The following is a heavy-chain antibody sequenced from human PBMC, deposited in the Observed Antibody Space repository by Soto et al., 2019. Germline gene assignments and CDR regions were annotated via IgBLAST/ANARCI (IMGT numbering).Heavy chain of an antibody. CDR1: GGSVGSSNW. CDR3: ARRGFEDGDPRR. J-gene: IGHJ1*01. V-gene: IGHV4-4*02. CDR2: IYHSGST. D-gene: IGHD4-17*01. Sequence: QVQLQESGPGLVKPSGTLSLTCAVSGGSVGSSNWWSWVRQPPGTGREWIGEIYHSGSTNYNPSRQSRVTIAVDKSKNQFSLKRSSVTVAESAVYYCARRGFEDGDPRRWRQGTLVTVAS.